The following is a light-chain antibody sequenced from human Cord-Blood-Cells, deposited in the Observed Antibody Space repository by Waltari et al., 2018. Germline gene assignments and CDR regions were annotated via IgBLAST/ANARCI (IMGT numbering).Light chain of an antibody. V-gene: IGLV2-8*01. CDR3: SSYAGSNNWV. J-gene: IGLJ3*02. CDR2: EVS. CDR1: SSDVGGYNY. Sequence: QSALTQPPYASGSPGQSVTISCTGTSSDVGGYNYVSWYQQHPGKAPKLMIYEVSKRPSGVPDRFSDSKSGNTASLTVSGLQAEDEADYYCSSYAGSNNWVFGGGTKLTVL.